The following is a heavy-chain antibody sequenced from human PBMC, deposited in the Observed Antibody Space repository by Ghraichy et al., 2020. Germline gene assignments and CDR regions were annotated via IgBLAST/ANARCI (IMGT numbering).Heavy chain of an antibody. Sequence: SETLSLTCLVSGGSIRDINSSWGTTYYWAWIRQSPGKGLEWIATVSNTGTTYYNPSLKSRVTNSVDTSKNQFSLKVKSMSAADTALYYCARLRGGDSRGYYYDFDTWGQGTLVTVSS. V-gene: IGHV4-39*01. J-gene: IGHJ4*02. CDR2: VSNTGTT. CDR3: ARLRGGDSRGYYYDFDT. D-gene: IGHD3-22*01. CDR1: GGSIRDINSSWGTTYY.